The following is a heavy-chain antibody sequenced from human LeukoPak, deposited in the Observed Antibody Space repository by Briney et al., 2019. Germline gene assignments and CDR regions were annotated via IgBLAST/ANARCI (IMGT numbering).Heavy chain of an antibody. CDR3: ARDTIAATPEYYFDY. CDR1: GYTFTSYY. D-gene: IGHD6-13*01. J-gene: IGHJ4*02. CDR2: INPSGGST. Sequence: ASVKVSCKASGYTFTSYYMHWVRQAPGQGLEWMGIINPSGGSTSYAQKFQGRVTMTRDMSTSTVYMELSSLRSEDTAVYYCARDTIAATPEYYFDYWGQGTLVTVSS. V-gene: IGHV1-46*01.